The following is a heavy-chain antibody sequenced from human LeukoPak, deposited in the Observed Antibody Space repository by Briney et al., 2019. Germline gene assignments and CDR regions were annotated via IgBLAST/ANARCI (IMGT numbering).Heavy chain of an antibody. CDR1: GDSISRDGSY. Sequence: SETLSLTCTVSGDSISRDGSYWSWIRQYPGRGLEWIGYIYHSGYTYSNPSLKSRVTMSVDTSQNQFSLKIISVTAADTAVYYCARAGRGVNWYYYIDVWGTGTTVTVSS. V-gene: IGHV4-31*03. CDR2: IYHSGYT. CDR3: ARAGRGVNWYYYIDV. D-gene: IGHD1-1*01. J-gene: IGHJ6*03.